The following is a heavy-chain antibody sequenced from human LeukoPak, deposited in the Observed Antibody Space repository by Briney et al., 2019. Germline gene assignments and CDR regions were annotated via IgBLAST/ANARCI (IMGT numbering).Heavy chain of an antibody. Sequence: ASVKVSCKASGYTFTGYYMHWVRQAPGQGLEWMGWISAYNGNTNYAQKLQGRVTMTTDTSTSTAYMELRSLRSDDTAVYYCARDMRDYYASSGYSLFDYWGQGTLVTVSS. CDR2: ISAYNGNT. V-gene: IGHV1-18*04. CDR3: ARDMRDYYASSGYSLFDY. CDR1: GYTFTGYY. J-gene: IGHJ4*02. D-gene: IGHD3-22*01.